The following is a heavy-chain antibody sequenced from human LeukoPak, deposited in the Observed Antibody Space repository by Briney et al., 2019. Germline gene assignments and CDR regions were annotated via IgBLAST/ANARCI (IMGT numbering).Heavy chain of an antibody. CDR1: GGSFSGYY. J-gene: IGHJ4*02. V-gene: IGHV4-34*01. D-gene: IGHD5-12*01. CDR3: ARGRFHRLYGGYAGGWVY. CDR2: INHSGST. Sequence: PSETLSLTCAVYGGSFSGYYWSWIRQPPGKGLEWIGEINHSGSTNYNPSLKSRVTISVDTSKNQFSLKLSSVTAADTAVYYCARGRFHRLYGGYAGGWVYWGQGTLVTVSS.